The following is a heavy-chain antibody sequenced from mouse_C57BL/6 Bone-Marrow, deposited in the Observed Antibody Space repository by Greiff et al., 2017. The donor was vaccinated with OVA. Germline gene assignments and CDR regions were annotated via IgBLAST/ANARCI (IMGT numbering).Heavy chain of an antibody. CDR2: IYPGSGST. D-gene: IGHD3-2*02. CDR3: ARETAQARWFAY. J-gene: IGHJ3*01. V-gene: IGHV1-55*01. Sequence: QVHVKQPGAELVKPGASVKMSCKASGYTFTSYWITWVKQRPGQGLEWIGDIYPGSGSTNYNEKFKSKATLTVDTSSSTAYMQLSSLTSEDSAVYYCARETAQARWFAYGGQVTLVTVSA. CDR1: GYTFTSYW.